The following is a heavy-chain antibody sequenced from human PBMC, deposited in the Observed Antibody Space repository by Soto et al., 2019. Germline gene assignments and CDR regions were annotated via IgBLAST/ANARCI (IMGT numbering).Heavy chain of an antibody. Sequence: ETLSLTCTVSGGSISKSNYFWGWIRQAPGKGLEWIASILYSGTTSYNSSLKSRVAISVDTSKNQFSLKLNSVTAADTAVYYCARLGWGNGDSDYWGQGTLVTVSS. D-gene: IGHD2-21*01. J-gene: IGHJ4*02. CDR1: GGSISKSNYF. V-gene: IGHV4-39*01. CDR2: ILYSGTT. CDR3: ARLGWGNGDSDY.